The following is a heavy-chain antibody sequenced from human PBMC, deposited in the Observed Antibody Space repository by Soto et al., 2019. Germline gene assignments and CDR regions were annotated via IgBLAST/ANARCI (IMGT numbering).Heavy chain of an antibody. V-gene: IGHV3-74*01. CDR2: INSDGSST. CDR3: ARVESSITIFGVVNYYGMDV. J-gene: IGHJ6*02. D-gene: IGHD3-3*01. Sequence: GGSLRLSCAASGFTFSSYWMHWVRQAPGKGLVWVSRINSDGSSTSYADSVKGRFTISRDNAKNTLYLQMNSLRAEDTAVYYCARVESSITIFGVVNYYGMDVWGQRTTVTVSS. CDR1: GFTFSSYW.